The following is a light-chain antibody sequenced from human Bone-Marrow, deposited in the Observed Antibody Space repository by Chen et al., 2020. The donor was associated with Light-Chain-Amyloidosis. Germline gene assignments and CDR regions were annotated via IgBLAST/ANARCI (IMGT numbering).Light chain of an antibody. CDR1: DLPTKY. Sequence: SYELTQPPSVSLSPGQTARITCSGDDLPTKYAYWYQQKPGQAPVLVIHRDTERPSGISERFSGSSSGTTATLTMSGVQAEDEADYHCQSADSSGAYEVIFGGGTKLTVL. J-gene: IGLJ2*01. CDR2: RDT. V-gene: IGLV3-25*03. CDR3: QSADSSGAYEVI.